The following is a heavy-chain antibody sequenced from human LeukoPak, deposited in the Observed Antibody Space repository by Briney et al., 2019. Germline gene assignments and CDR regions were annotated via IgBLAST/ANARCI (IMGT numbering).Heavy chain of an antibody. CDR3: VRDLRESDF. J-gene: IGHJ4*02. V-gene: IGHV3-74*01. Sequence: GGPLRLSCAASGFTFSSYWMHWVRQAPGKGLVWVSRINPDGSTTNYADSVQGRFTISRDNAKNMLYLQMNSLRAEDTAVYYCVRDLRESDFWGQGTLVTVSS. CDR1: GFTFSSYW. CDR2: INPDGSTT.